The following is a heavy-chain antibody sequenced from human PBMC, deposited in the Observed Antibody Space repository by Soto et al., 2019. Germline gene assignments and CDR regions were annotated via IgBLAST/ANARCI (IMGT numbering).Heavy chain of an antibody. Sequence: SETLSLTCTVSGGSISSGGYYWSWIRQHPGKGLEWIGYIYYSGSTYYNPSLKSRVTTSVDTSKNQFSLKLSSVTAADTAVYYCARASDWGVCSGGSCLDYWGQGTLVTVSS. CDR2: IYYSGST. J-gene: IGHJ4*02. CDR1: GGSISSGGYY. D-gene: IGHD2-15*01. V-gene: IGHV4-31*03. CDR3: ARASDWGVCSGGSCLDY.